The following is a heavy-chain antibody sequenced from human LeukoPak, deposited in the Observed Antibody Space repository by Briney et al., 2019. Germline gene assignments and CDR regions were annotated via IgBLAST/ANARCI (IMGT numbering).Heavy chain of an antibody. V-gene: IGHV3-23*01. Sequence: GGSLRVSCAASGFSFRTYDMSWVRQAPGKGLEWVSVISGSGDNTYYADSVKGRFTISRDNSKNTVYLQMNSLKVEDTAVYACAKDPRYVVNAWGQRTLVTVSS. CDR2: ISGSGDNT. D-gene: IGHD4-23*01. CDR1: GFSFRTYD. CDR3: AKDPRYVVNA. J-gene: IGHJ5*02.